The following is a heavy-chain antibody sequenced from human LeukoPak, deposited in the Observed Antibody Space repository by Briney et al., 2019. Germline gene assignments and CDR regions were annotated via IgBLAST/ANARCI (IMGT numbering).Heavy chain of an antibody. Sequence: RPGGSLRLSCAASGFTFSSSAMSWVRQAPGKGLEWVSAISGSGGSTYYADSVKGRFTISRDNAKNSLYLQMNSLRAEDTAVYYCARGRVYSSGWYVDYWGQGTLVTVSS. CDR1: GFTFSSSA. D-gene: IGHD6-19*01. J-gene: IGHJ4*02. CDR2: ISGSGGST. V-gene: IGHV3-23*01. CDR3: ARGRVYSSGWYVDY.